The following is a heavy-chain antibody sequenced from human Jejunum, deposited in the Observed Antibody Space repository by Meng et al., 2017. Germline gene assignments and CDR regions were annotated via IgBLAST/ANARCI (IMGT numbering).Heavy chain of an antibody. J-gene: IGHJ4*02. D-gene: IGHD6-19*01. Sequence: GGSLRLSCAASGFTFSSYWMSWVRQAPGKGLEWVANIKQDGSEKYYMDSVKGRFTISRDNAKNSLYLQMNSLRAEDTAVYYCARDRGSGWAGYYFDYWGQGTLVTVSS. V-gene: IGHV3-7*01. CDR2: IKQDGSEK. CDR3: ARDRGSGWAGYYFDY. CDR1: GFTFSSYW.